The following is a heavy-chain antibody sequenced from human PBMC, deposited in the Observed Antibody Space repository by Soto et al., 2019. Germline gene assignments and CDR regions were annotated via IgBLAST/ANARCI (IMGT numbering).Heavy chain of an antibody. CDR1: GYTFTQQY. Sequence: GGSVKVSCKGSGYTFTQQYINWGGPAPGQRVDWMGIINPSGGTTDYAQKFQCRVTMTRDTSTSTVYMELSSLRFEDTAVYYCAGDEGYYYDSSGYYLPLAYWGQGTPVTVSS. J-gene: IGHJ4*02. CDR2: INPSGGTT. CDR3: AGDEGYYYDSSGYYLPLAY. V-gene: IGHV1-46*01. D-gene: IGHD3-22*01.